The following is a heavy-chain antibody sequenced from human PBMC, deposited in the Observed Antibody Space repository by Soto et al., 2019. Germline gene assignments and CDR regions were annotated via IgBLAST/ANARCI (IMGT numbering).Heavy chain of an antibody. CDR3: ARGWLQSRTSLDAFDV. CDR1: GGSISSGNYS. D-gene: IGHD5-12*01. V-gene: IGHV4-30-2*01. Sequence: QLQLQESGSGLLKPSQTLSLTCAVSGGSISSGNYSWSWLRQPPGKGLEWIGYMYHGGSTYYNPSLKSRVTISVDRSKNQFSLKMTSVTAADTAVYYCARGWLQSRTSLDAFDVWGQGTMVTVSS. J-gene: IGHJ3*01. CDR2: MYHGGST.